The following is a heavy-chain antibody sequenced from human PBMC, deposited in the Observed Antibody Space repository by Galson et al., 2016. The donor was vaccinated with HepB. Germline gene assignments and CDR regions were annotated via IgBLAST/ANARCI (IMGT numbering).Heavy chain of an antibody. J-gene: IGHJ4*02. CDR3: ARNKEVGLRTEWAY. Sequence: SLRLSCAASGFTFSNYGMSWVRQAPGKGLEWVSAITGNGGSTFYADSVKGRFTISRDNSKNTVYLQMNNVRVEDTAVYYCARNKEVGLRTEWAYWGQGTLVTVSS. D-gene: IGHD1-26*01. CDR2: ITGNGGST. CDR1: GFTFSNYG. V-gene: IGHV3-23*01.